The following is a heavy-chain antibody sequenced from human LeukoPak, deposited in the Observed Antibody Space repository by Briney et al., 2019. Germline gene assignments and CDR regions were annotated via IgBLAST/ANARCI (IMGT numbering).Heavy chain of an antibody. Sequence: SQTLSLTCTVSGDSITSGGYYWSWIRQRPGKGLEWIGYIYKTGSTYYNPSLKSRVTMSVDTSRNQFSLKVSSVTAADTGVYYCARDVLRWGQGPLVTVSS. J-gene: IGHJ4*02. CDR1: GDSITSGGYY. CDR2: IYKTGST. CDR3: ARDVLR. V-gene: IGHV4-31*03.